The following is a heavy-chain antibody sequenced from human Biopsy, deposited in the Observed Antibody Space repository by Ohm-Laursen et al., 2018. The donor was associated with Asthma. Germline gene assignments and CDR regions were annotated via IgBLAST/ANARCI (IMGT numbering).Heavy chain of an antibody. V-gene: IGHV3-53*01. Sequence: SLRLSCAASGFTVRRDRMLWVRQAPGKGLEWVSVIYSGGTSHTADSVMGRFTISRDYSKNTLYLQMHSLRAEDTAVYYYARGDSSNWSHYYFDYWGQGTLVTVSS. CDR2: IYSGGTS. D-gene: IGHD3-22*01. CDR3: ARGDSSNWSHYYFDY. CDR1: GFTVRRDR. J-gene: IGHJ4*02.